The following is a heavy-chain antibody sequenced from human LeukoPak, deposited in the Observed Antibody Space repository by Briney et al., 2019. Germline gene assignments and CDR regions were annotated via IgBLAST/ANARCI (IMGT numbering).Heavy chain of an antibody. CDR2: INHSGST. Sequence: KPSETLSLTCAVYGGSFSGYYWSWIRQPPGKGLEWIGEINHSGSTNYNPSLKSRVTISVDTSKNQFSLKLSSVTAADTAVYHCARATIFGVVGFDYWGQGTLVTVSS. J-gene: IGHJ4*02. CDR3: ARATIFGVVGFDY. V-gene: IGHV4-34*01. D-gene: IGHD3-3*01. CDR1: GGSFSGYY.